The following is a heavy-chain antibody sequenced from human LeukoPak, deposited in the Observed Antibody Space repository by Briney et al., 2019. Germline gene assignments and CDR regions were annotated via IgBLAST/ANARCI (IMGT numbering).Heavy chain of an antibody. Sequence: GESLQISCKASGYSFTSDWIGWVRQMPGKGLEWMGIIYPGIYPGDSNTRYSPSFQGQVTFSADKSINTAYLQWSSLKASDTAIYYCARAHDKYNPFDYWGQGTLVTVSS. CDR2: IYPGIYPGDSNT. J-gene: IGHJ4*02. CDR3: ARAHDKYNPFDY. V-gene: IGHV5-51*01. D-gene: IGHD1-1*01. CDR1: GYSFTSDW.